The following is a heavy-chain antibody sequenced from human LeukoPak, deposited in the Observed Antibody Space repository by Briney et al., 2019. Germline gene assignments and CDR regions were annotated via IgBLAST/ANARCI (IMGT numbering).Heavy chain of an antibody. J-gene: IGHJ4*02. V-gene: IGHV4-61*01. CDR3: ARVYGSSWLYYFDY. D-gene: IGHD6-13*01. CDR1: GGSVSSGSYY. CDR2: IYQSGGT. Sequence: PSETLSLTCTVSGGSVSSGSYYWGWLRQPPGKGLEWIGYIYQSGGTNYNPSLKIRVTISVATSKNQFSLRLSSVIAADTAVYYCARVYGSSWLYYFDYWGQGTLVTVSS.